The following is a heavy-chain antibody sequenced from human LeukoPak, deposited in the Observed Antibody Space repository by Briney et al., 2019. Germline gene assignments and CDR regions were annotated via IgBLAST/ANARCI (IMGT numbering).Heavy chain of an antibody. V-gene: IGHV3-7*01. J-gene: IGHJ4*02. CDR3: ARGSWFGDQLWVY. CDR1: GFTFSSYW. D-gene: IGHD3-10*01. Sequence: PGGSLRLSCAASGFTFSSYWMSWVRQAPGKGLEWVANIKQDGSEKYYVDSVKGRFTISRDNAKNSLYLQMNSLRAEDTAVYYCARGSWFGDQLWVYWGQGTLVTVSS. CDR2: IKQDGSEK.